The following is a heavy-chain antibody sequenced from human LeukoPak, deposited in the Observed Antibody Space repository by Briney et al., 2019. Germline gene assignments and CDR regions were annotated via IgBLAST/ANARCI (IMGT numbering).Heavy chain of an antibody. CDR3: AKDPKLRYFDWSPYYFDY. J-gene: IGHJ4*02. CDR2: ISGSGGST. CDR1: GFTFGSYA. Sequence: GGSLRLSCAASGFTFGSYAMSWVRQAPGKGLEWVSAISGSGGSTYYADSVKGRFTISRDNSKNTLYLQMNSLRAEDTAVYYCAKDPKLRYFDWSPYYFDYWGQGTLVTVSS. V-gene: IGHV3-23*01. D-gene: IGHD3-9*01.